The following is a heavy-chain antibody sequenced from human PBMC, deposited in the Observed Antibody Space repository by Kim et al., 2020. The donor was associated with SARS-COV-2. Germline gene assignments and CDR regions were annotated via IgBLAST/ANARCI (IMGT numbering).Heavy chain of an antibody. CDR3: AGSDGYDYNWFDP. V-gene: IGHV4-39*01. J-gene: IGHJ5*02. D-gene: IGHD5-12*01. Sequence: SETLSLTCTVSGGSISSSSYYWGWIRQPPGKGLEWIGSIYYSGSTYYNPSLKSRVTISVDTSKNQFSLKLSSVTAADTAVYYCAGSDGYDYNWFDPWGQGTLVTVSS. CDR2: IYYSGST. CDR1: GGSISSSSYY.